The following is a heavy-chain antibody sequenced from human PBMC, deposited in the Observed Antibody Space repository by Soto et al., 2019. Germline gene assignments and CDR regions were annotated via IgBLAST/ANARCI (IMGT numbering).Heavy chain of an antibody. D-gene: IGHD1-26*01. V-gene: IGHV3-30*18. CDR1: GFTFSSYG. Sequence: QVQLVESGGGVVQPGRSLRLSCAASGFTFSSYGMHWVRQAPGKGLEWVAVISYDGSNKYYADSVKGRFTISRDNSKSALYLQMNSLRAEDTAVYYCAKYRGSGSYFGYWGQGTLVTVSS. J-gene: IGHJ4*02. CDR3: AKYRGSGSYFGY. CDR2: ISYDGSNK.